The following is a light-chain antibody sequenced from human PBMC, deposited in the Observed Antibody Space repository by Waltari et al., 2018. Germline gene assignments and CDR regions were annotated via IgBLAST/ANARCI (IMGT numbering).Light chain of an antibody. V-gene: IGLV3-19*01. CDR2: GQD. CDR1: SLRRYY. J-gene: IGLJ3*02. CDR3: HSPDPFFTRV. Sequence: SSELTQDPTVSVALGQTVRITCQGDSLRRYYPSWYQQRPGQAPILVLYGQDSRPSGSPDRFSGSISGNTASLTITGAQAEDEADYYCHSPDPFFTRVFGGGTRLTV.